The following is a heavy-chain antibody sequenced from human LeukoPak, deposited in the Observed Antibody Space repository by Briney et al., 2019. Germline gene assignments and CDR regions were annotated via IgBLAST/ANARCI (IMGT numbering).Heavy chain of an antibody. CDR2: ISYDGSNK. Sequence: GGSPRLSCAASGFTFSSYAMHWVRQAPGKGLEWVAVISYDGSNKYYADSVKGRFTISRDNSKNTLYLQMNSLRAEDTAVYYCARDTGLDYWGQGTLVTVSS. J-gene: IGHJ4*02. CDR3: ARDTGLDY. D-gene: IGHD2-8*02. CDR1: GFTFSSYA. V-gene: IGHV3-30*01.